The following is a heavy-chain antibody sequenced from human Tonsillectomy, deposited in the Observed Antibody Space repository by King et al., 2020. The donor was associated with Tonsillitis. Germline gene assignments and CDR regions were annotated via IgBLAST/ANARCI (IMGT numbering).Heavy chain of an antibody. CDR3: VKALLEWSLGYFDS. Sequence: VQLVESGGGVVQPGRSLRLSCAASGFTFNRYGMHWVRQAPGRGLEWVAAMSYDELDEIYAESVKGRFTISRDSSRRTLYLQMNSLKLEDTAVYYCVKALLEWSLGYFDSWGQGTLVAVSS. J-gene: IGHJ4*02. CDR1: GFTFNRYG. CDR2: MSYDELDE. V-gene: IGHV3-30*18. D-gene: IGHD3-3*02.